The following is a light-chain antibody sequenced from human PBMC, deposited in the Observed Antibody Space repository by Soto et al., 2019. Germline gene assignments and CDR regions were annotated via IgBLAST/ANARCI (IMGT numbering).Light chain of an antibody. CDR1: QGIGVY. V-gene: IGKV1-27*01. CDR2: AAS. J-gene: IGKJ4*01. CDR3: QKYNSAPLT. Sequence: DIQMTQSPSSLSASLGDRVTITCRASQGIGVYLAWFQQKPGNAPKLLIYAASTLQSGVPSRFSGSGSGTDFTLTVSSPPPEDVATYYCQKYNSAPLTFGGGTRVEIK.